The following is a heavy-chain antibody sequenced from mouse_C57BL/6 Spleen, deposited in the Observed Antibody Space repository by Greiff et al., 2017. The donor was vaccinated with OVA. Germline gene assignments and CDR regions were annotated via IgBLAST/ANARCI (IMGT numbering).Heavy chain of an antibody. V-gene: IGHV1-64*01. J-gene: IGHJ1*03. CDR2: IHPNSGST. Sequence: QVQLQQPGAELVKPGASVKLSCKASGYTFTSYWMHWVKQRPGQGLEWIGMIHPNSGSTNYNEKFKSKDTLTVDKSSSTAYMQLSSLTSEDSAVYYCARYYGSSYWCFDDWGTGTTVTVSS. CDR3: ARYYGSSYWCFDD. CDR1: GYTFTSYW. D-gene: IGHD1-1*01.